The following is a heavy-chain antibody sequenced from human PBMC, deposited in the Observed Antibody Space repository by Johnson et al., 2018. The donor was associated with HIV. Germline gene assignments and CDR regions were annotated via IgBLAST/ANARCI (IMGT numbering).Heavy chain of an antibody. V-gene: IGHV3-30-3*01. CDR2: ISYDGSNK. CDR1: GFTFSSYA. J-gene: IGHJ3*02. D-gene: IGHD5-24*01. CDR3: ARDDVEMATMGDAFDI. Sequence: VHLVESGGGVVQPGRSLRLSCAASGFTFSSYAVQWVRQAPDKGVEWVAVISYDGSNKYYADSVKGRFTISRDNSKNTLYLQMNSLRAEDTAVYYCARDDVEMATMGDAFDIWGQGTMVTVSS.